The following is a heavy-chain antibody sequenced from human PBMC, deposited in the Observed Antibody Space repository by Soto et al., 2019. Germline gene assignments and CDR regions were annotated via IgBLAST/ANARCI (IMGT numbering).Heavy chain of an antibody. CDR1: GGTFSNYA. CDR3: ARDSEGGGYYYYYYGMDV. V-gene: IGHV1-69*13. Sequence: SVKVSCKASGGTFSNYAITWVRQAPGQGLEWMGGIISIFGTTTFAEKFQGRVTFTADESTSTAYMELSSLRSDDTALYYCARDSEGGGYYYYYYGMDVWGQGTTVTVS. CDR2: IISIFGTT. D-gene: IGHD2-15*01. J-gene: IGHJ6*02.